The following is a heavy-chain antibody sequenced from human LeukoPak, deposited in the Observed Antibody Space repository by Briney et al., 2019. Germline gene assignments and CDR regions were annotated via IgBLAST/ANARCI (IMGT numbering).Heavy chain of an antibody. CDR1: GGSISSGGYY. J-gene: IGHJ5*02. V-gene: IGHV4-31*03. Sequence: SETLSLTCTVSGGSISSGGYYWSWIRQHPGKGLEWIGYIYYSGSTYYNPSLKSRVTISVDTSKNQFSLKLSSVTAADTAVYYCARDESLSHCSGGSCYALGWFDPWGQGTLVTVSS. CDR2: IYYSGST. CDR3: ARDESLSHCSGGSCYALGWFDP. D-gene: IGHD2-15*01.